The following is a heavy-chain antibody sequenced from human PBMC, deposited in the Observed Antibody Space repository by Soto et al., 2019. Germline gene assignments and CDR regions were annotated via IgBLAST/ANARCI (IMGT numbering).Heavy chain of an antibody. D-gene: IGHD2-15*01. V-gene: IGHV5-51*01. Sequence: XESLTISCKASRYSFTSYWIGWVRQMSGKGLEWMGIIYPDDFDTKYSPSFQGQVTISADKTISTAYLQWSSLKASDTAMYYCARYFAGGTRDYGVDVWGQGTTVTVSS. J-gene: IGHJ6*02. CDR1: RYSFTSYW. CDR2: IYPDDFDT. CDR3: ARYFAGGTRDYGVDV.